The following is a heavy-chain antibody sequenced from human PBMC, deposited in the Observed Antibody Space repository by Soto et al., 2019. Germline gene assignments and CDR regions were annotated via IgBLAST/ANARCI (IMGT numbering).Heavy chain of an antibody. CDR1: GFTFSTHS. D-gene: IGHD3-3*01. V-gene: IGHV3-30*04. CDR3: ARELKDSEFWSGLFDSSAGSYDYFGMDV. CDR2: ISYDGRKK. Sequence: HPGGSLRLSCAASGFTFSTHSMHWVRQAPGKGLEWVAFISYDGRKKYHANSVKGRFTVSRDNSKDTLSLQMNSLRPEDTAMYYCARELKDSEFWSGLFDSSAGSYDYFGMDVWGQGTTVTVSS. J-gene: IGHJ6*02.